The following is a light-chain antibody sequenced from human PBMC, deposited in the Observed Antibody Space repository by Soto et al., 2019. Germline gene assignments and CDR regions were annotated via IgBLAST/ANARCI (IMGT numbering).Light chain of an antibody. V-gene: IGKV3-15*01. J-gene: IGKJ5*01. CDR2: DAS. Sequence: IALTQYPATLSLSPGEGATVSCRASQSVSSHLAWYQHKPGQAPRLLFYDASTRATGIPARFSGSGSGTDFTLTISSLQSEDFAVYYCQQDHSCPITFGEGTRLEIK. CDR3: QQDHSCPIT. CDR1: QSVSSH.